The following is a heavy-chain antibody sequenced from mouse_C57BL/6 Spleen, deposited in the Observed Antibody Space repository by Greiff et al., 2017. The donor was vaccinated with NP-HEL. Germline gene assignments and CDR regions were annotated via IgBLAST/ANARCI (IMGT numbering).Heavy chain of an antibody. V-gene: IGHV5-17*01. Sequence: EVKLEESGGGLVKPGGSLKLSCAASGFTFSDYGMHWVRQAPEKGLEWVAYISSGSSTIYYADTVKGRFTISRDNAKNTLFLQMTSLRSEDTAMYYCALNWVAMDYWGQGTSVTVSS. J-gene: IGHJ4*01. CDR1: GFTFSDYG. CDR2: ISSGSSTI. D-gene: IGHD4-1*01. CDR3: ALNWVAMDY.